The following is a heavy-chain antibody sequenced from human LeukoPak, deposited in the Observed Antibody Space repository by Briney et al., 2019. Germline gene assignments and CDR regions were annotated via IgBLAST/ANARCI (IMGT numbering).Heavy chain of an antibody. CDR2: ILSDGSNK. V-gene: IGHV3-30*18. CDR3: AKDGNSGYYPGYYFDY. D-gene: IGHD3-22*01. J-gene: IGHJ4*02. CDR1: GFTFSSYG. Sequence: GGSLRLSCAASGFTFSSYGMHWVRQAPGKGLEWVAVILSDGSNKNYADSVKGRFTISRDNSKNTLSLQMNSLGAEDTAVYYCAKDGNSGYYPGYYFDYWGQGTLVTVSS.